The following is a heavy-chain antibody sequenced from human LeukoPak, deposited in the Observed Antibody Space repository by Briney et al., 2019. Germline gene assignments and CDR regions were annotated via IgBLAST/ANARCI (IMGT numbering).Heavy chain of an antibody. J-gene: IGHJ4*02. V-gene: IGHV4-59*08. Sequence: SETLSLTCTVSGGSISSYYWSWIRQPPGKGLEWIGSIYHSGSTYYNPSLKSRVTISVDTSKNQFSLKLSSVTAADTAVYYCARRSENSSGYYFAYYFDYWGQGTLVTVSS. D-gene: IGHD3-22*01. CDR2: IYHSGST. CDR3: ARRSENSSGYYFAYYFDY. CDR1: GGSISSYY.